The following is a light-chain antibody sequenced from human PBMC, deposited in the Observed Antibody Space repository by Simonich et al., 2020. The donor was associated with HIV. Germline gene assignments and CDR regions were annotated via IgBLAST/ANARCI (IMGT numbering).Light chain of an antibody. V-gene: IGKV1-39*01. CDR1: QSISSY. J-gene: IGKJ1*01. CDR3: QQYNSYPWT. Sequence: DIQMTQSPSSLSASVGDRVTITCRASQSISSYLNWYQQKPGKAPKLLIYAASSLQSGVPSSFSGSGSGTDFTITISSLKPDDFATYYCQQYNSYPWTFGQGTKVEIK. CDR2: AAS.